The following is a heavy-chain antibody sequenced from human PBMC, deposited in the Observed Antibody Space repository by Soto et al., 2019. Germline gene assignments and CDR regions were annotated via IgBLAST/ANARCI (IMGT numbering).Heavy chain of an antibody. Sequence: QVQLQESGPGLVKPSETLSLTCTVSSDSIAGENWWRWVRQPPGLGLEWIGGVFDTGGTNYNPSLKSLVTIDVDKSKTQFSLNLISTTAADTAVYYCARVFSSGSGWMYYFDFWGQGTLVSVSS. V-gene: IGHV4-4*02. CDR1: SDSIAGENW. CDR2: VFDTGGT. D-gene: IGHD6-19*01. CDR3: ARVFSSGSGWMYYFDF. J-gene: IGHJ4*02.